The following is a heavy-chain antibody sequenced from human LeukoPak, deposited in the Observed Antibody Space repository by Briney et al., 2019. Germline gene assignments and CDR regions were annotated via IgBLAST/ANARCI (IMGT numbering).Heavy chain of an antibody. CDR1: GLTFSDHY. CDR2: ITSSGDSV. V-gene: IGHV3-11*01. Sequence: GGSLRLSCAASGLTFSDHYMTWIRQAPGKGPEWVSYITSSGDSVSYADSVKGRFTIPRDNAKNSLYLQMNSLRAEDTAVYYCGRGHWGLDYWGQGTLVTVSS. J-gene: IGHJ4*02. CDR3: GRGHWGLDY. D-gene: IGHD7-27*01.